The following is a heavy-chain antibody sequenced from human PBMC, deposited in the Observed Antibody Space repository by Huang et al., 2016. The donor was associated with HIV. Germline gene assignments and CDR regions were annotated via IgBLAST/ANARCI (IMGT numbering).Heavy chain of an antibody. J-gene: IGHJ5*01. CDR1: GFSILIYY. Sequence: QVQLVQSGAEVKKPGASVTISCKASGFSILIYYIHWVRQAPGQGLECMGIGNASGGGADDAQKFKGRVTMTRDTSTRTLYMELSSLRSEDTAVYYCAREGITPSGTEVSGFDFWGQGTPVSVSS. V-gene: IGHV1-46*03. CDR2: GNASGGGA. CDR3: AREGITPSGTEVSGFDF. D-gene: IGHD6-13*01.